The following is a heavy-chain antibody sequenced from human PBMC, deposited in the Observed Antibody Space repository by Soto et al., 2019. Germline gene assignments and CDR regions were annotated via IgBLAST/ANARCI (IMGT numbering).Heavy chain of an antibody. D-gene: IGHD2-15*01. J-gene: IGHJ4*02. V-gene: IGHV2-5*02. CDR2: IYWDDDK. Sequence: ESGPTLVNPTQTLTLTCTFSGFSLSTSGVGVGWIRQPPGKALEWLALIYWDDDKRYSPSLKSRLTITKDTSKNQVVLTMTNMEPVDTATYYCAHSGSAVVVVAATSFDYWGQGTLVTVSS. CDR3: AHSGSAVVVVAATSFDY. CDR1: GFSLSTSGVG.